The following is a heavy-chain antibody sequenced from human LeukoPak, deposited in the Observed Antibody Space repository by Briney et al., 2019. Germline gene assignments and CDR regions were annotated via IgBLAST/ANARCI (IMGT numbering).Heavy chain of an antibody. CDR3: ARLGLSYYYDSSGYYSTHFDY. V-gene: IGHV4-39*01. CDR2: IYYSGST. Sequence: SETLSLTCTVSGGSISSSSYYWGWIRPPPGKGLEWIGSIYYSGSTYYNPSLKSRVTISVDTSKNQFSLKLSSVTAADTAVYYCARLGLSYYYDSSGYYSTHFDYWGQGTLVTVSS. D-gene: IGHD3-22*01. CDR1: GGSISSSSYY. J-gene: IGHJ4*02.